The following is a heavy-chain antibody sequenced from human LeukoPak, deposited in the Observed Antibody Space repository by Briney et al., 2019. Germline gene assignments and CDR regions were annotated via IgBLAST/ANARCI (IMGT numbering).Heavy chain of an antibody. CDR1: GGSFSGYY. V-gene: IGHV4-34*01. CDR3: ARHRKGRTFDY. CDR2: INHSGST. J-gene: IGHJ4*02. Sequence: SETPSLTCAVYGGSFSGYYWSWIRQPPGKGLEWIGEINHSGSTNYNPSLKSRVTISVDTSKNQFSLKLSSVTAADTAVYYCARHRKGRTFDYWGQGTLVTVSS.